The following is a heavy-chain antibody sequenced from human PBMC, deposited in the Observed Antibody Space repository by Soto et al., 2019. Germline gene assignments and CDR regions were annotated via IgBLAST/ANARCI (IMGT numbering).Heavy chain of an antibody. CDR2: IYHSGST. CDR1: GGSISSGGYS. V-gene: IGHV4-30-2*01. J-gene: IGHJ5*02. D-gene: IGHD2-2*01. Sequence: QLQLQESGSGLVKPSQILSLTYAVSGGSISSGGYSWSWIRQPPGKGLEWIGYIYHSGSTYYKPSLNNRVTISVDRSKTQFSLKLISVTAADTAVYYRASVPDRWGQRTLVTVFS. CDR3: ASVPDR.